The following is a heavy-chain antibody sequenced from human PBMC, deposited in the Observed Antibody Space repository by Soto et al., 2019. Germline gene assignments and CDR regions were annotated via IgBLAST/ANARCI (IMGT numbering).Heavy chain of an antibody. CDR2: IVPVFGPA. J-gene: IGHJ4*02. D-gene: IGHD3-16*01. CDR1: GGTFGNYL. Sequence: QVQLVQSGADVKKPGSSVKVSCKASGGTFGNYLISWVRQAPGHGLEWMGGIVPVFGPANYAQQFQGRVTVTADASTDTVYMELSSLRSDDTAVYFCATMGGFSSSYFEYWGQGTLVTVSS. CDR3: ATMGGFSSSYFEY. V-gene: IGHV1-69*01.